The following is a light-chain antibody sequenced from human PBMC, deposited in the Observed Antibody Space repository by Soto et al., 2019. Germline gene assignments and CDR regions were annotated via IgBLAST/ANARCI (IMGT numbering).Light chain of an antibody. CDR1: QTITSAY. CDR3: QQDDTSPLP. V-gene: IGKV3D-20*01. CDR2: DAS. J-gene: IGKJ4*01. Sequence: ESVLTQSPATLSLSPGERATLSCGASQTITSAYLAWYQLKPGLAPRLLFYDASNRATGVPDRCSGSGSGTDFTLTISRLEPEDFAVYYCQQDDTSPLPCGGGTKVEIK.